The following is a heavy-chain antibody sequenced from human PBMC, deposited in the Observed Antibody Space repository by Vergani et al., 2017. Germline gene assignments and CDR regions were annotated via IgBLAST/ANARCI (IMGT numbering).Heavy chain of an antibody. CDR1: GGTFSSYA. J-gene: IGHJ6*02. CDR2: IIPIFGTA. V-gene: IGHV1-69*12. Sequence: QVQLVQSGAEVKKPGSSVKVSCKASGGTFSSYAISWVRQAPGQGLEWMGGIIPIFGTANYAQKFQGRVTITADESTSTAYMELSSLRSEDTAVYYCARERELLRYYYYYGMDVWGQGTTVTVSS. D-gene: IGHD1-26*01. CDR3: ARERELLRYYYYYGMDV.